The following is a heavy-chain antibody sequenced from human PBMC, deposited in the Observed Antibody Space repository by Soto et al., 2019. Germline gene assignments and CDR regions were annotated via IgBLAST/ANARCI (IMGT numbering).Heavy chain of an antibody. D-gene: IGHD6-19*01. Sequence: QLQLQESGPGLVKPSETLSLTCTVSGGSISSSSYYWGWIRQPPGKGLEWIGSIYYSVSTYYNPSLKSRVTISLATSNNQFSLKLTSVTAADTAVYYCAKWLAVAGTHWFDPWGQGTLVTVSS. V-gene: IGHV4-39*01. CDR1: GGSISSSSYY. CDR3: AKWLAVAGTHWFDP. CDR2: IYYSVST. J-gene: IGHJ5*02.